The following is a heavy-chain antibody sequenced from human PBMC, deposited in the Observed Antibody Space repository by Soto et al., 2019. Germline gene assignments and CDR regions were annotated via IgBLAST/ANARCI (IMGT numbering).Heavy chain of an antibody. CDR1: GGSISSGGYY. Sequence: SETLSLTCTVSGGSISSGGYYWSWIRQHPGKGLEWIGYIYYSGSTYYNPSLRSRVTISVDTSKNQFSLKLSSVTAADTAVYYCARAIVVVPAAINWFDPWGQGTLVTVSS. CDR2: IYYSGST. CDR3: ARAIVVVPAAINWFDP. J-gene: IGHJ5*02. D-gene: IGHD2-2*02. V-gene: IGHV4-31*03.